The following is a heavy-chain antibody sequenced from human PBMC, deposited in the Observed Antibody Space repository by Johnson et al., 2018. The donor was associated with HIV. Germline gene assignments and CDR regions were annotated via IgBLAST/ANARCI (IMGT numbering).Heavy chain of an antibody. D-gene: IGHD2-8*02. CDR2: ISYDGSNK. CDR3: AKDQYCTGGVCYSGAFDI. J-gene: IGHJ3*02. V-gene: IGHV3-30*18. Sequence: QVQLVESGGGVVQPGRSLRLSCAASGFTFSSYGMHWVRQAPGKGLEWVAVISYDGSNKYYADSVKGRFTISRDNSKNTLSLQMKRLRAEDTAVYYCAKDQYCTGGVCYSGAFDIWGQGTMVTVSS. CDR1: GFTFSSYG.